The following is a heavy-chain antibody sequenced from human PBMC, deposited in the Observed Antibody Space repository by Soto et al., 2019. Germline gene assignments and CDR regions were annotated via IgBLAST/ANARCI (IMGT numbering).Heavy chain of an antibody. D-gene: IGHD2-21*01. J-gene: IGHJ4*02. CDR2: INHSGST. CDR3: ASQMPYCGGDCYLGY. V-gene: IGHV4-34*01. Sequence: SETLSLTCAVYGGSFSGYYWSWIRQPPGKGLEWIGEINHSGSTNCNPSLKSRVTISVDTSKNQFSLKLSSVTAADTAVYYCASQMPYCGGDCYLGYWGQGTLVTVSS. CDR1: GGSFSGYY.